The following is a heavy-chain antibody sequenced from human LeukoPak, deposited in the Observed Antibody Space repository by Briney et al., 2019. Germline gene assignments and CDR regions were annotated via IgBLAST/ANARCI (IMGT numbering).Heavy chain of an antibody. D-gene: IGHD3-10*01. V-gene: IGHV3-7*04. CDR3: ARGITMAN. Sequence: GGSLRLSSAASGFTFSNYWMTWVRQAPGKGLEWVANIKQDGSERDYVDSVKGRFTISRDDAKNSLYLQMNRLRAEDTAVYYCARGITMANWGQGTLVTAPS. CDR1: GFTFSNYW. CDR2: IKQDGSER. J-gene: IGHJ4*02.